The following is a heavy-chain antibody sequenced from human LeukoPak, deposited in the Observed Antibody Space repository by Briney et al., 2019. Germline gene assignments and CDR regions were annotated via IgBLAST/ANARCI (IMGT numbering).Heavy chain of an antibody. CDR3: GRHQHSGSYGAFDI. D-gene: IGHD1-26*01. J-gene: IGHJ3*02. Sequence: RGESLRISCQGSGYTFTAYWIGWVRQMPGKGLEWVGIIHPGDSDTRYSPSFQGQVTISADKSITTAYLQWSSLKASDTAMYYCGRHQHSGSYGAFDIWGQGTMVTVSS. CDR1: GYTFTAYW. CDR2: IHPGDSDT. V-gene: IGHV5-51*01.